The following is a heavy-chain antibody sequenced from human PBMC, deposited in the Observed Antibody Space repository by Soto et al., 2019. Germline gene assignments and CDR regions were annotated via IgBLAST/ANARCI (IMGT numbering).Heavy chain of an antibody. CDR3: ARAVRGRRAYYYYGMDV. Sequence: GSLRLSCAASVFTVSSYGMHWVRQAPGKGLEWVAVIWYDGSNKYYADSVKGRFTISRDNSKNTLYLQMNSLRAEDTAVYYCARAVRGRRAYYYYGMDVWGQGTTVTVS. CDR1: VFTVSSYG. J-gene: IGHJ6*02. CDR2: IWYDGSNK. D-gene: IGHD2-15*01. V-gene: IGHV3-33*01.